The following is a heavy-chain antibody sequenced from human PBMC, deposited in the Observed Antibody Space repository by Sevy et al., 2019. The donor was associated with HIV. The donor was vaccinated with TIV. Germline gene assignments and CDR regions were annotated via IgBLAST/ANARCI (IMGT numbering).Heavy chain of an antibody. Sequence: GGSLILSCAASGFTFNDYNLSWIRQAPGKGLEWVSYISTSTSTTTIYYADSVKGRFTISRDNAKNSIYLQMNSLRVDDTAVYYCARAAGWFDAWGQGTLVTVSS. CDR3: ARAAGWFDA. V-gene: IGHV3-11*01. J-gene: IGHJ5*02. CDR1: GFTFNDYN. CDR2: ISTSTSTTTI.